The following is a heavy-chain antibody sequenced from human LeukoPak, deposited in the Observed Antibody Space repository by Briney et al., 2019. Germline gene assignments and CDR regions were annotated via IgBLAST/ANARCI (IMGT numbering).Heavy chain of an antibody. CDR3: ARDLAGATTGAIPLFDY. V-gene: IGHV1-69*13. D-gene: IGHD1-1*01. CDR1: GGTFSSYT. Sequence: GASVKVSRKASGGTFSSYTINWVRQAPGQGLEWMGGIIPVFGTANYVQKFQGRVTITADESTSTAYMELRSLRSDDTAVYYCARDLAGATTGAIPLFDYWGQGTLVTVSS. CDR2: IIPVFGTA. J-gene: IGHJ4*02.